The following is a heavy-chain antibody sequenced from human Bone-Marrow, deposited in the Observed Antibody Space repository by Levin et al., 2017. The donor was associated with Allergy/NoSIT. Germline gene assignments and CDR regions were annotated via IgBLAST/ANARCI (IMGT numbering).Heavy chain of an antibody. CDR3: ATGKPTVASAGVRDY. V-gene: IGHV3-53*01. CDR2: IYSGGST. J-gene: IGHJ4*02. D-gene: IGHD4-23*01. CDR1: GFTVSNNY. Sequence: GGSLRLSCAASGFTVSNNYVSWVRQAPGKGLEWVSVIYSGGSTYYADSVKGRFTISRDNSKNTVHLQMNSLRVEDTALYYCATGKPTVASAGVRDYWGQGTLVTVSS.